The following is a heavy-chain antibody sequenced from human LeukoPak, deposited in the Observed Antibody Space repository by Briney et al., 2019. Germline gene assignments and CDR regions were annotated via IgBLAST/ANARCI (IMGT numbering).Heavy chain of an antibody. CDR3: TRDLTTSGPIHY. CDR1: GYTFTDYA. CDR2: IDPNSGGT. J-gene: IGHJ4*02. D-gene: IGHD3-9*01. Sequence: ASVKVSCKASGYTFTDYAIHWVRQTPGQGLEWMGRIDPNSGGTYYAQKFQGRVTVTRDTSTSTAYMDLSGLTSDDTAMYYCTRDLTTSGPIHYWGQGTLVTVST. V-gene: IGHV1-2*06.